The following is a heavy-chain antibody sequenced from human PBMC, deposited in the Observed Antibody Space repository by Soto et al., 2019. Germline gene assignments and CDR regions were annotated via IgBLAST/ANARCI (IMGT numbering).Heavy chain of an antibody. J-gene: IGHJ3*02. Sequence: PGGSLRLSCAASGFTFSSYWMHWVRQAPGKGLVWVSRINSDGSSTSYADSVKGRFTISRDNAKNTLYLQMNSLRAEDTAVYYWARVLQGHDAFEIWGQGTMVTVAS. CDR2: INSDGSST. CDR3: ARVLQGHDAFEI. V-gene: IGHV3-74*01. CDR1: GFTFSSYW. D-gene: IGHD4-4*01.